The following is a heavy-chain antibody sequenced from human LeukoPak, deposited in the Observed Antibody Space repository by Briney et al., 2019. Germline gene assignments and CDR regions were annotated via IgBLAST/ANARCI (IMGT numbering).Heavy chain of an antibody. D-gene: IGHD6-13*01. V-gene: IGHV3-23*01. J-gene: IGHJ4*02. Sequence: GGSLRLSCAASGFTFSSYAINWVRQAPGTGLEWVSAISGSGGSTYYSDSVKGRFTISRDNSKNTLYLQKNSLRAEETAASYFAKDRPMAAGWEDYGAKGTRVTVSS. CDR1: GFTFSSYA. CDR2: ISGSGGST. CDR3: AKDRPMAAGWEDY.